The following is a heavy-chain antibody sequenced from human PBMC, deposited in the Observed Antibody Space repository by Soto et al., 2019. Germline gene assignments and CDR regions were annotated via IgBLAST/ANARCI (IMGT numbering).Heavy chain of an antibody. CDR3: SGDGWYITGMDV. D-gene: IGHD2-8*02. J-gene: IGHJ6*02. Sequence: QVQLQESGPGLVKPSQTLSLTCTVSGGSISSGGYYWSWIRQHPGKGLEWIGYIYYSGSTYYNPSLKRRGTMSVDTSKNQFSLKLSSVTAADTAVYYCSGDGWYITGMDVWGQGTTVTVSS. CDR2: IYYSGST. CDR1: GGSISSGGYY. V-gene: IGHV4-31*03.